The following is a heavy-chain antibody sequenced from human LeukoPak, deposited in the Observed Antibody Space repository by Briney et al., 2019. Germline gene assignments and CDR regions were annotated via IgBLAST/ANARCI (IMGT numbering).Heavy chain of an antibody. CDR1: GGSISSYD. D-gene: IGHD6-6*01. Sequence: PSETLSLTCTVSGGSISSYDWSWIRQPPGKGLEWIGYLYYSGNTNYNPSLKSRVTISIDTSKNQFSLKLSSVTAADTAVYYCARIAPYSSSPFDYWGQGTLVTVSS. V-gene: IGHV4-59*08. J-gene: IGHJ4*02. CDR3: ARIAPYSSSPFDY. CDR2: LYYSGNT.